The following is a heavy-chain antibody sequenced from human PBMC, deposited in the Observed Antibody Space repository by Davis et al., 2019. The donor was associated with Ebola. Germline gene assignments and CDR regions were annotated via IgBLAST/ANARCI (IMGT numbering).Heavy chain of an antibody. CDR1: GFTFDDYA. CDR3: AREAVADSGPNFDF. CDR2: INSDETDT. V-gene: IGHV3-74*01. D-gene: IGHD6-19*01. J-gene: IGHJ4*02. Sequence: GESLKISCAASGFTFDDYAMHWVRQAPGKGLVWVSRINSDETDTNYADSVKGRFTISRDNAKNTLYLQMNSLRAEDTAVYYCAREAVADSGPNFDFWGQGTLVTVSS.